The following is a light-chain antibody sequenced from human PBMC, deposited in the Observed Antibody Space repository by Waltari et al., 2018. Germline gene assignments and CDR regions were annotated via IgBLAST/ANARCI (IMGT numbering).Light chain of an antibody. CDR3: QVWDSSSDHYV. Sequence: SYVLTQPPSVSVAPGQTARITCGGNNIGSKSVHWYQQKPGQAPVLAVYDDSDRPSGSPERFSGSNSGNTATLTISRVEVGDEADYYCQVWDSSSDHYVFGSGTKVTVL. J-gene: IGLJ1*01. CDR2: DDS. V-gene: IGLV3-21*02. CDR1: NIGSKS.